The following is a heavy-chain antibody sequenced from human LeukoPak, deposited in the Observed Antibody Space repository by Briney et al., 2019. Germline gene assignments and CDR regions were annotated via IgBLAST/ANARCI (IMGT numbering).Heavy chain of an antibody. V-gene: IGHV1-69*13. CDR1: GGTFSSHA. D-gene: IGHD6-6*01. Sequence: GASVKVSCKASGGTFSSHAISWVRQAPGQGLEWMGGIIPIFGTANYAQKFQGRVTITADESTSTAYMELSSLRSEDTAVYYCAREGSIAARSFDYWGQGTLVTVSS. CDR3: AREGSIAARSFDY. CDR2: IIPIFGTA. J-gene: IGHJ4*02.